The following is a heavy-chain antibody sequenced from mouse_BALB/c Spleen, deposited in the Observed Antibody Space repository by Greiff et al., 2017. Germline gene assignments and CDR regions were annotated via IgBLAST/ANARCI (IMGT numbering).Heavy chain of an antibody. V-gene: IGHV3-8*02. CDR2: ISYSGST. CDR1: GDSITSGY. CDR3: ARRTGTMWYFDV. J-gene: IGHJ1*01. D-gene: IGHD4-1*01. Sequence: EVQLVESGPSLVKPSQTLSLTCSVTGDSITSGYWNWIRKFPGNKLEYMGYISYSGSTYYNPSLKSRISITRDTSKNQYYLQLNSVTTEDTATYYCARRTGTMWYFDVWGAGTTVTVSS.